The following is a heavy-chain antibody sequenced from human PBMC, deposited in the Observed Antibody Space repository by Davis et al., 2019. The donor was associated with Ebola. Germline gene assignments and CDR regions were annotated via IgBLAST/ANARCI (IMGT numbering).Heavy chain of an antibody. V-gene: IGHV3-7*01. CDR1: GFTFSSNW. CDR2: IKEDGSQK. D-gene: IGHD2-2*01. Sequence: PGGSLRLSCAVSGFTFSSNWMSWVRQVPGKGPEWVAKIKEDGSQKYHVDSVRGRFTISRDNARNTVSLQMNSLRAEDTALYYCARSSYQPDWWGQGTLVTVSS. J-gene: IGHJ4*02. CDR3: ARSSYQPDW.